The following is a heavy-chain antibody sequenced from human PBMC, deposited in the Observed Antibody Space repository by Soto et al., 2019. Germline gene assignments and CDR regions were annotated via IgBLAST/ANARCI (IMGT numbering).Heavy chain of an antibody. Sequence: GASVKVSCKASGYTFTSYYMNWVRQAPGQGLEWLGIINPSGGYTTYAQRFLGRVTMTSDTSTSTVHMELGSLTSEDTAVYYCAKVLERGGSCYSGCDYWGQGTLVTVSS. CDR1: GYTFTSYY. J-gene: IGHJ4*02. D-gene: IGHD2-15*01. V-gene: IGHV1-46*01. CDR3: AKVLERGGSCYSGCDY. CDR2: INPSGGYT.